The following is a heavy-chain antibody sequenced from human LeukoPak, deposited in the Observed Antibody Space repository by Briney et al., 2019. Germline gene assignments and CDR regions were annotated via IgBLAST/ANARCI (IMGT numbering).Heavy chain of an antibody. CDR1: GGSISSYY. CDR3: ARDGRHYDFWNLTAGNYYGMDV. J-gene: IGHJ6*02. Sequence: PSETLSLTCTVSGGSISSYYWSWIRQPPGKGLEWIGYIYYSGSTNYNPSLKSRVTISVDTSKNQFSLKLSSVTAADTAVYYCARDGRHYDFWNLTAGNYYGMDVWGQGTTVTVSS. CDR2: IYYSGST. V-gene: IGHV4-59*01. D-gene: IGHD3-3*01.